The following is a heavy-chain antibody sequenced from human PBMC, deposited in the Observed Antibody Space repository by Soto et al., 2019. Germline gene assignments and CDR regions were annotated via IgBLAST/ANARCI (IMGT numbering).Heavy chain of an antibody. Sequence: ASVKVSCKASGFTFTSSAVRWVRQAPGQGLEWMGRIILSIGNTNYAQKFQGRVTITTDKSTSTAYMELSSLRSEDTAVYYCASQRFLEWQMFDYWGQGTLVTVSS. CDR2: IILSIGNT. CDR3: ASQRFLEWQMFDY. D-gene: IGHD3-3*01. J-gene: IGHJ4*02. V-gene: IGHV1-58*01. CDR1: GFTFTSSA.